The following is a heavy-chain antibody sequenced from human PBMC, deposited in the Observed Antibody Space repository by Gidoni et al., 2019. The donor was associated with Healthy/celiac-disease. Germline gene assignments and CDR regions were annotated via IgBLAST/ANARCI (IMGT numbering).Heavy chain of an antibody. D-gene: IGHD6-19*01. Sequence: QLQLQESGPGLVKPSETLSLTCTGSGGSIRSSSHNWVWIRLPPGKGLEWIGSSYASGSTYYSPSLKSLLTISVATSKNQFSLKLSSLTAAATAVYYCSRLGTFWTVAGTSDAFDIWGQGTMVTVSS. CDR3: SRLGTFWTVAGTSDAFDI. CDR1: GGSIRSSSHN. CDR2: SYASGST. J-gene: IGHJ3*02. V-gene: IGHV4-39*01.